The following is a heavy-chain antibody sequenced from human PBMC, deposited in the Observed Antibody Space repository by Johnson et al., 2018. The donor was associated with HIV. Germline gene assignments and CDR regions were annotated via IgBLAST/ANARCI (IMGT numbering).Heavy chain of an antibody. CDR2: ISWNSGSI. Sequence: VQLVESGGGLVQPGRSLRISCAASRFTFDDYAMHWVRQAPGKGLEWVSGISWNSGSIGYVDSVKGRFTISRDNAKNSLYLQMGSLRAEDMAVYYCARGGGVVGNAFDIWGQGTMVTVSS. D-gene: IGHD1-26*01. CDR1: RFTFDDYA. V-gene: IGHV3-9*03. CDR3: ARGGGVVGNAFDI. J-gene: IGHJ3*02.